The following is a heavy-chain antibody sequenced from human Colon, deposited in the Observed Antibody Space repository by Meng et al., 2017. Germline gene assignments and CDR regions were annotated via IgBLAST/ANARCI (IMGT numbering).Heavy chain of an antibody. CDR1: GFTFSSYW. CDR3: ASGYYYGANDAFF. CDR2: IKQDGSEK. Sequence: GRSLRLSCAASGFTFSSYWMSWVRQAPGKGLEWVANIKQDGSEKYYVDSVKGRFTISRDNAKNSLYLQMNSLRAEDTAVYYCASGYYYGANDAFFWGQGTMVTVSS. J-gene: IGHJ3*01. D-gene: IGHD3-22*01. V-gene: IGHV3-7*01.